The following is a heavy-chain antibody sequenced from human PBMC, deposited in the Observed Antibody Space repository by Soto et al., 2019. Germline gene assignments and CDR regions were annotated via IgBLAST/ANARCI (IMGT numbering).Heavy chain of an antibody. V-gene: IGHV4-38-2*01. CDR1: AYSISTGHY. D-gene: IGHD3-22*01. Sequence: ETLSIPCALSAYSISTGHYWVCVRQGPGKGLEWIVSIYHGGSTCYNPPLNSRVTLSIDMSNNHVSVILNSVTAAYTAVYCCARVGPWVPYYYDSSPYNFQNWFDPWGQGTMVTFSS. J-gene: IGHJ5*02. CDR3: ARVGPWVPYYYDSSPYNFQNWFDP. CDR2: IYHGGST.